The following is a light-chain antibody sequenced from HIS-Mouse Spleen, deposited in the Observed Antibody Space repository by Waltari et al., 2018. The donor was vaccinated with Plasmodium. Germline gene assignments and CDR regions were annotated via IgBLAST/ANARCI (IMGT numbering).Light chain of an antibody. CDR2: GAS. CDR1: QSVSSSY. CDR3: QQYGSSSWT. J-gene: IGKJ1*01. V-gene: IGKV3-20*01. Sequence: EIVLTQSPGTLSLSPGERATLPCRASQSVSSSYLAWYQQKPGQAPRLLIYGASRRATGIPDRVSGSGSGTDFTLTISRLEPEDFAVYYCQQYGSSSWTFGQGTKVEIK.